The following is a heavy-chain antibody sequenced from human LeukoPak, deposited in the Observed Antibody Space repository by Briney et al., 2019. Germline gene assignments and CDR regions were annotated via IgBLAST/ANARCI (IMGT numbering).Heavy chain of an antibody. V-gene: IGHV3-7*01. CDR1: GFTFGTYS. CDR3: TRLHNSGWTGY. Sequence: GGSLRLSCAASGFTFGTYSMNWVRQAPGKGLEWVANIKQDGSEKHYVDSVKGRFTISRDNTKNSLYLQMNSLRADDTAVYYCTRLHNSGWTGYWGQGTLVTVSS. D-gene: IGHD6-19*01. CDR2: IKQDGSEK. J-gene: IGHJ4*02.